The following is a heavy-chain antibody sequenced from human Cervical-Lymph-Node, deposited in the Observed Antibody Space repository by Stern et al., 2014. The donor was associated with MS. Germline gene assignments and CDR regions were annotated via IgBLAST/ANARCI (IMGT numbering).Heavy chain of an antibody. D-gene: IGHD1-26*01. J-gene: IGHJ6*02. Sequence: EVQLVESGSEVKKPGESLTISCKGSGYSFTNYWINWVRQKPGKGLEWMGRVDPDDSSTNYSPSFQGHVTISDDKSISTAYLQWSTLKASDTAVYYCARQAWGDLLNGYYYPMDVWGQGTTVTVSS. CDR1: GYSFTNYW. CDR3: ARQAWGDLLNGYYYPMDV. V-gene: IGHV5-10-1*01. CDR2: VDPDDSST.